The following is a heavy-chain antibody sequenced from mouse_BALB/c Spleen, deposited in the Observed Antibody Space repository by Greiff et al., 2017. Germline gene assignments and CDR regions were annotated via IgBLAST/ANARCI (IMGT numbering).Heavy chain of an antibody. J-gene: IGHJ2*01. D-gene: IGHD2-14*01. CDR1: GFTFSSYA. CDR3: ARRTGGRYDGNFDY. Sequence: EVKLVESGGGLVKPGGSLKLSCAASGFTFSSYAMSWVRQTPEKRLEWVATISSGGSYTYYPDSVKGRFTISRDNAKNTLYLQMSSLRSEDTAMYYCARRTGGRYDGNFDYWGQGTTLTVSS. V-gene: IGHV5-9-3*01. CDR2: ISSGGSYT.